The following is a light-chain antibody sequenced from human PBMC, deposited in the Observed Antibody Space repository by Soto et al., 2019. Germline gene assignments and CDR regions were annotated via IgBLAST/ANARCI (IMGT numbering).Light chain of an antibody. CDR3: QSYDSSLSVV. Sequence: QSVLTQPPSGSGAPGQRGTISCTGSSSNIGAGYDVHWYQQLPGTAPKLLIYGNSNRPSGVPDRFSGSKSGTSASLAITGLQAEDEADYYCQSYDSSLSVVFGGGTKLTVL. CDR2: GNS. J-gene: IGLJ2*01. CDR1: SSNIGAGYD. V-gene: IGLV1-40*01.